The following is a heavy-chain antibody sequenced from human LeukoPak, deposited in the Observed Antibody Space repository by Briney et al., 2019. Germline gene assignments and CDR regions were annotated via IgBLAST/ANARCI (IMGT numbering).Heavy chain of an antibody. J-gene: IGHJ6*02. V-gene: IGHV1-69*04. CDR3: ATHYDILTCTPDYYYYGMDV. Sequence: SVKVSCRASGGTFSSYAISWVRQAPGQGLEWMGRIIPILGIANYAQKFQGRVTITADKSTSTAYMELSSLRSEDTAVYYCATHYDILTCTPDYYYYGMDVWGQGTTVTVSS. CDR1: GGTFSSYA. D-gene: IGHD3-9*01. CDR2: IIPILGIA.